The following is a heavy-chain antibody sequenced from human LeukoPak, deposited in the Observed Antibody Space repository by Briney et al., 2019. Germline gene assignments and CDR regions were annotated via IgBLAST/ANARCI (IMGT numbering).Heavy chain of an antibody. J-gene: IGHJ4*02. V-gene: IGHV3-23*01. CDR1: GFTFSIYA. D-gene: IGHD3-22*01. CDR3: AKDRPNYYGSNGHYYRRDGDY. Sequence: GGSLRLSCAPSGFTFSIYAMSCVRQATGKGLQWVSSITSSGDGTYYADSVKGRFTISRDNSENMLYLQMNSLRVEDTAVYFCAKDRPNYYGSNGHYYRRDGDYWGQGTLVTVSS. CDR2: ITSSGDGT.